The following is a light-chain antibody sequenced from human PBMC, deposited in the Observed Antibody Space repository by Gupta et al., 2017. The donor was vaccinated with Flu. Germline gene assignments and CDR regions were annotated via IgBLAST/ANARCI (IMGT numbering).Light chain of an antibody. Sequence: DVQVTQSPSSLSASIGDRVTITCRASQTISNYLHWYQQKPGQALMLLIYTASTLQSGVPSRFSGSGSGTDFTLTINRLQPEDFATYYCQQSDSTPPTFGRGTRVEIK. V-gene: IGKV1-39*01. CDR2: TAS. CDR1: QTISNY. J-gene: IGKJ4*01. CDR3: QQSDSTPPT.